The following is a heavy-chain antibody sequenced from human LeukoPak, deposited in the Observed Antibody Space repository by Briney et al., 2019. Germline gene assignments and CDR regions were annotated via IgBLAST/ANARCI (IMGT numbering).Heavy chain of an antibody. J-gene: IGHJ4*02. V-gene: IGHV4-59*12. Sequence: SETLSLTCTVSGGSISSYYWSWIRQPPGKGLEWIGSIYYSGSTYYNPSLKSRVTISVDTSKNQFSLKLSSVTVADTAVYYCARELYGDYSDYWGQGTLVTVSS. CDR3: ARELYGDYSDY. D-gene: IGHD3-3*01. CDR2: IYYSGST. CDR1: GGSISSYY.